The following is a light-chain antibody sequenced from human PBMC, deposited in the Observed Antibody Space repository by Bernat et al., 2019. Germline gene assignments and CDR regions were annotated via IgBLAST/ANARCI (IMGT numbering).Light chain of an antibody. CDR3: QQSYSTLALN. CDR1: QSISSY. V-gene: IGKV1-39*01. Sequence: DIQMTQSPSSLSASVGDRVTITCRASQSISSYLNWYQQKPGKAPKPLIYAASSLQSGVPSRFSGSGSGTDFTLTISSLQPEDFATYYCQQSYSTLALNFGGGTKVEIK. J-gene: IGKJ4*01. CDR2: AAS.